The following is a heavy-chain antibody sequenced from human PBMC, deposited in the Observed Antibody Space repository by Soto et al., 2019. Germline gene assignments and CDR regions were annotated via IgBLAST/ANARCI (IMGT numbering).Heavy chain of an antibody. CDR1: GFTFSSYG. CDR3: AKREGANDY. V-gene: IGHV3-30*18. Sequence: VGSLRLSCAASGFTFSSYGMHWVRQAPGKGLEWVAVISYDGSNKYYADSVKGRFTISRDNSKNTLYLQMNSLRAEDTAVYYCAKREGANDYWGQGTLVTVSS. D-gene: IGHD1-26*01. CDR2: ISYDGSNK. J-gene: IGHJ4*02.